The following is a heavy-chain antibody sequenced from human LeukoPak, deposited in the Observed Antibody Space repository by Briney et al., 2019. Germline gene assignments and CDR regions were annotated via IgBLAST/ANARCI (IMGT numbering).Heavy chain of an antibody. J-gene: IGHJ4*02. CDR3: ARDRTRGKYCSSTSCYFDY. V-gene: IGHV3-30-3*01. Sequence: GRSLRLSCAASGFTFSGYAMHWVRQAPGKGLEWVAVISYDGSNKYYADSVKGRFTISRDNSKNTLYLQMNSLRAEDTAVYYCARDRTRGKYCSSTSCYFDYWGQGTLVTVSS. CDR1: GFTFSGYA. D-gene: IGHD2-2*01. CDR2: ISYDGSNK.